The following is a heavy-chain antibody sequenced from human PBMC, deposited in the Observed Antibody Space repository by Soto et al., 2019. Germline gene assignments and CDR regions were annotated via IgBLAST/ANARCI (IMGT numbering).Heavy chain of an antibody. CDR3: ARDYYGSGSYYNAYGMDV. Sequence: KQSQTLSLTCAISGDSVSSNSAAWNWIRQSPSRGLEWLGRTYYRSKWYNDYAVSVKSRITINPDTSKNQFSLQLNSVTPEDTAVYYCARDYYGSGSYYNAYGMDVWGQGTTVTVSS. CDR1: GDSVSSNSAA. CDR2: TYYRSKWYN. J-gene: IGHJ6*02. V-gene: IGHV6-1*01. D-gene: IGHD3-10*01.